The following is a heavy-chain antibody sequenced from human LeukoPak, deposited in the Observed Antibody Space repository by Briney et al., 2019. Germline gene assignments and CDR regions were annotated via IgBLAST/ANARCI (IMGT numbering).Heavy chain of an antibody. Sequence: PGGSLRLSCAASGFTFDDYAMHWVRQAPGKGLEWVSGISWNSGSIGYADSVKGRFTISRDNAKNSLYLQMNSLRAEDMALYYCAKGGQYSSSWYEDWFDPWGQGTLVTVS. CDR2: ISWNSGSI. CDR1: GFTFDDYA. V-gene: IGHV3-9*03. J-gene: IGHJ5*02. CDR3: AKGGQYSSSWYEDWFDP. D-gene: IGHD6-13*01.